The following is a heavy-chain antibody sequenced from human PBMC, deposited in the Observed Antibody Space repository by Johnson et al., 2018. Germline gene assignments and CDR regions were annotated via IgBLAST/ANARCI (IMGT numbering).Heavy chain of an antibody. D-gene: IGHD6-19*01. CDR3: ARSGPVTVAGTVNYYYMDV. CDR1: AASISSGTFY. Sequence: QVQLQESGPGLVKPSQTLSLTCTVSAASISSGTFYWHWIRQPAGKEMEWIGRIFTSGKTNYNPSLKSRVTISLDTSKNHFSLRLSSVTASDTAVYYCARSGPVTVAGTVNYYYMDVWGKGTTVTVSS. J-gene: IGHJ6*03. CDR2: IFTSGKT. V-gene: IGHV4-61*02.